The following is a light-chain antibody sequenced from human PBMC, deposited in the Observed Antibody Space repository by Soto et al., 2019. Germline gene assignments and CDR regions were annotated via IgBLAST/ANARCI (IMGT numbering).Light chain of an antibody. CDR2: DAS. V-gene: IGKV1-5*01. CDR1: QSISSW. J-gene: IGKJ1*01. Sequence: DIQMTQSPSTLSASVGDRVTITCRASQSISSWLAWYQQKPGKAPKLLIYDASSLESGVPSRFSGSGSGTEFALTVSRLQPDDFATYYCQQYNRYWAFGQGTKVDIK. CDR3: QQYNRYWA.